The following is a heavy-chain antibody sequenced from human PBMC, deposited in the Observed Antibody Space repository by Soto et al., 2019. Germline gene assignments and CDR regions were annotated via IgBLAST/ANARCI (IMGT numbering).Heavy chain of an antibody. V-gene: IGHV4-30-2*01. D-gene: IGHD5-12*01. J-gene: IGHJ3*02. CDR1: GGSTSSGGYS. Sequence: PSETLSLTWAVSGGSTSSGGYSGSWFRQPPGKGLEWIGYIYHSGSTYYNPSLKSRVTISVDRSKNQFSLKLSSVTAADTAVYYCARGGYYRLRYRRVPFDIWGQGTMVTVSS. CDR3: ARGGYYRLRYRRVPFDI. CDR2: IYHSGST.